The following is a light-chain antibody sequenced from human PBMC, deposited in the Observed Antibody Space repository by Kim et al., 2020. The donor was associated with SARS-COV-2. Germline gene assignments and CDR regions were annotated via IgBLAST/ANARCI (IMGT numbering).Light chain of an antibody. CDR1: NSNIGSNA. Sequence: QSVLTQPLSMSGTPGQRVTISCSGGNSNIGSNAVKWYYHLPGTAPKLLIYSTNQRPSGVPDRFSGSKSGTSVSLVISGLQSEDEGDYYCESWDDSLNGVLFGGGTQLTVL. V-gene: IGLV1-44*01. CDR3: ESWDDSLNGVL. J-gene: IGLJ3*02. CDR2: STN.